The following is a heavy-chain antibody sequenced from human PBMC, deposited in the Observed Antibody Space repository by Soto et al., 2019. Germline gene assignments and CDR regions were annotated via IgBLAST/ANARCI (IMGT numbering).Heavy chain of an antibody. CDR1: GGSINSGGYY. Sequence: QVQLRESGPGLVKPSQTLSLTCTVSGGSINSGGYYWNWIRQHPGKGLEWIGYMYYSGSTYYNPFFRSRVIISADTSEQHSSLKLSSVTAAATAVYFWARGYRQSGYSSSWVFDYWGQGTLVNVSS. CDR3: ARGYRQSGYSSSWVFDY. CDR2: MYYSGST. J-gene: IGHJ4*02. V-gene: IGHV4-31*03. D-gene: IGHD6-13*01.